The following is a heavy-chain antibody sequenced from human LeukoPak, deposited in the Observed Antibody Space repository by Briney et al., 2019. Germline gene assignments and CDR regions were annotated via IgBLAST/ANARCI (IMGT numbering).Heavy chain of an antibody. CDR1: GGSISSGDYY. D-gene: IGHD6-13*01. Sequence: SQTLSLTCTVSGGSISSGDYYWSWIRQPPGEGLEWIGEINHSGSTNYNPSLKSRVTISVDTSKNQFSLKLSSVTAADTAVYYCANYGYSSSWFDLGFDYWGQGTLVTVS. CDR3: ANYGYSSSWFDLGFDY. V-gene: IGHV4-30-4*08. J-gene: IGHJ4*02. CDR2: INHSGST.